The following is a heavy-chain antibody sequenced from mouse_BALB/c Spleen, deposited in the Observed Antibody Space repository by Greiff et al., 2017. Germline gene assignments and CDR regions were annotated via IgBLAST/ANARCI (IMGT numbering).Heavy chain of an antibody. J-gene: IGHJ3*01. Sequence: QVQLKQSGAELARPGASVKLSCKASGYTFTSYWMQWVKQRPGQGLEWIGAIYPGDGDTRYTQKFKGKATLTADKSSSTAYMQLSSLASEDSAVYYGARPYGLYYGNFPAYWGQGTLVTVSA. CDR1: GYTFTSYW. D-gene: IGHD2-1*01. CDR3: ARPYGLYYGNFPAY. V-gene: IGHV1-87*01. CDR2: IYPGDGDT.